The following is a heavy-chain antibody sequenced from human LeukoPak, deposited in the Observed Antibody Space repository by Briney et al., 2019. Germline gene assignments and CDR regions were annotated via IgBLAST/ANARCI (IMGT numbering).Heavy chain of an antibody. V-gene: IGHV3-23*01. CDR3: AKELYGNPSGY. Sequence: PGGSLRLSCAASGFTFSSYAMSWVRQAPGKGLEWVSAISGDGGTISYAASVRGRFTISRDNAKNTLFLRMSSLRAGDTALYYCAKELYGNPSGYWGQGTRVTVSS. D-gene: IGHD2-8*01. J-gene: IGHJ4*02. CDR1: GFTFSSYA. CDR2: ISGDGGTI.